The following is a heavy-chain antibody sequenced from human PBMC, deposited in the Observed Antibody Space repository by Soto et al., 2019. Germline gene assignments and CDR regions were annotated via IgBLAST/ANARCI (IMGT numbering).Heavy chain of an antibody. V-gene: IGHV3-23*01. CDR3: AKVSSNYYYYYGMDV. D-gene: IGHD4-4*01. Sequence: GGSLRLSCAASDSTFSSYAMNWVRQAPGKGLEWVSAISGSGGSTYYADSVKGRFTISRDNSKNTLFLQMKSLRAEDTAVYYCAKVSSNYYYYYGMDVWGQGTPVTVSS. J-gene: IGHJ6*02. CDR1: DSTFSSYA. CDR2: ISGSGGST.